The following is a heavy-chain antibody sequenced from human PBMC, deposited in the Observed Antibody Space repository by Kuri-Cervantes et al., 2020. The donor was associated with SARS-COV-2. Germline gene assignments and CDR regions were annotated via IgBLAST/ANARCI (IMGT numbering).Heavy chain of an antibody. CDR3: GTLFKYESSAYRPIEN. J-gene: IGHJ4*02. CDR2: MKEDGSEK. V-gene: IGHV3-7*05. D-gene: IGHD3-22*01. CDR1: GSTFSSYG. Sequence: GGSLRLSCEASGSTFSSYGMSWVRQAPGKGLEWVANMKEDGSEKNYVDSVKGRFTISRDNAKNSLYLQMNSLRVEDTAVYYCGTLFKYESSAYRPIENWGQGILVTVSS.